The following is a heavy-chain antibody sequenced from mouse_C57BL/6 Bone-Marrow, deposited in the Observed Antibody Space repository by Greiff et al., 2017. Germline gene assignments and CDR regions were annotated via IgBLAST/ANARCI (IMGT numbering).Heavy chain of an antibody. J-gene: IGHJ2*01. Sequence: VQLQQSGAELVKPGASVKLSCTASGFNFNDYYMHWVKQRPEQGLEWIGRIDPEDGVTKYAPKFQGKATITADTSSNTAYLQLSSLTSEDTAVYYCARITTVVVDNWGQGTTLTVSS. CDR3: ARITTVVVDN. CDR1: GFNFNDYY. CDR2: IDPEDGVT. D-gene: IGHD1-1*01. V-gene: IGHV14-2*01.